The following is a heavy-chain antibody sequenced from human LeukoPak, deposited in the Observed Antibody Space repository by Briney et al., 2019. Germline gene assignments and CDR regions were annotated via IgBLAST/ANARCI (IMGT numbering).Heavy chain of an antibody. V-gene: IGHV4-31*03. CDR1: GGSISSGSYY. CDR3: ARQFSD. D-gene: IGHD3-10*01. CDR2: IYYSGST. Sequence: SQTLSLTCTVSGGSISSGSYYCSWIRQHPGKGLEWIGYIYYSGSTNYNPSLKSRVTISVDTSKNQFSLKLSSVTAADTAVYYCARQFSDWGQGTLVTVSS. J-gene: IGHJ4*02.